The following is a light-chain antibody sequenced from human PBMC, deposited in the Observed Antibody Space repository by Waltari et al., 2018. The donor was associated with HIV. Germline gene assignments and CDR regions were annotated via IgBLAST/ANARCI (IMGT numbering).Light chain of an antibody. CDR1: TSHIGNAY. Sequence: QSVLTQPPSVSAAPGQKVTISCSGSTSHIGNAYVSWYQHVPGAAPRLLIYDNNKRPSGIPDRFSGSRSGTSATLGITGLQTGDEAHYYCGTWDRSLSAAVFGGGTKLTVL. V-gene: IGLV1-51*01. CDR3: GTWDRSLSAAV. J-gene: IGLJ3*02. CDR2: DNN.